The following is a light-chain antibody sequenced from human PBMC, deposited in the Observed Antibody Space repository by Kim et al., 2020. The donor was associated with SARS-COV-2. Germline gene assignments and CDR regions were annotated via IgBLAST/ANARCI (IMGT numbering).Light chain of an antibody. Sequence: EIVMTQSPATLSVSPGERATLSCRASQSVSSNLAWYQQKPGQAPRLLIYGASTRATGIPARFSGSGSGTEFTLTISSLQSEDFAVYYCQQYNNWPPGYTFGQGPSWRS. J-gene: IGKJ2*01. CDR3: QQYNNWPPGYT. CDR2: GAS. CDR1: QSVSSN. V-gene: IGKV3-15*01.